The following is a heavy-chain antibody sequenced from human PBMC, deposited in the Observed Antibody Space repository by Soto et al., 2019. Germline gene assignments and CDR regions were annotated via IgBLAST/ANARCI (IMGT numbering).Heavy chain of an antibody. CDR2: INPNSGGT. J-gene: IGHJ5*02. V-gene: IGHV1-2*02. CDR1: GYTFTGYY. Sequence: ASVKVSCKASGYTFTGYYLHWVRQAPGQGLEWMGWINPNSGGTNYAQKFQGRVTMTRDTSISTAYMELSRLRSDDTAVYYCARDRGHYYDSSGYWNWFDPWGQETLVTVSS. CDR3: ARDRGHYYDSSGYWNWFDP. D-gene: IGHD3-22*01.